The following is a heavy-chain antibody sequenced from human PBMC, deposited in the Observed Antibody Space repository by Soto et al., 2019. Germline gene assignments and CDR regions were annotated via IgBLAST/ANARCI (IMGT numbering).Heavy chain of an antibody. Sequence: GGSLRLSCAASGFKFSNYWMSWVRQAPGKGLEWVGNIKHDTSEAHYADSVKGRFTITRDNIKNFLFLQMNGLRADDTASYYCARDGLLFSGPYRPSRFDYWGLGTMVTV. CDR1: GFKFSNYW. D-gene: IGHD3-16*02. CDR2: IKHDTSEA. CDR3: ARDGLLFSGPYRPSRFDY. V-gene: IGHV3-7*03. J-gene: IGHJ4*02.